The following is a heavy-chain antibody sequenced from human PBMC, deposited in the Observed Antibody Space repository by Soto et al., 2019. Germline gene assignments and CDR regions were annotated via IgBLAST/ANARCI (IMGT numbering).Heavy chain of an antibody. CDR3: ARHGYNYGGGYFDY. Sequence: GGSRTLSCAVSGVTVSRNYMSWVRQAPGKGLEWVSVIYSGGSTYYADSVKGRFTISRDNSKNTLYLQMNSLRAEDTAVYYCARHGYNYGGGYFDYWGQGTLVTVSS. J-gene: IGHJ4*02. V-gene: IGHV3-66*04. CDR1: GVTVSRNY. D-gene: IGHD5-18*01. CDR2: IYSGGST.